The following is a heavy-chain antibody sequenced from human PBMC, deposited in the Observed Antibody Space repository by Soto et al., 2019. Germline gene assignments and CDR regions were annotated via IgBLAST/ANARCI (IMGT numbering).Heavy chain of an antibody. V-gene: IGHV4-34*01. CDR3: ARGGGFGELRVSSIDP. CDR1: GGSFSGYY. D-gene: IGHD3-10*01. J-gene: IGHJ5*02. CDR2: INHSGST. Sequence: SETLSLTCAVYGGSFSGYYWSWIRQPPGKGLEWIGEINHSGSTNYNPSLKSRVTISVDTSKNQYSLKLSSVTAADTAVYYCARGGGFGELRVSSIDPWGQGTLVTVSS.